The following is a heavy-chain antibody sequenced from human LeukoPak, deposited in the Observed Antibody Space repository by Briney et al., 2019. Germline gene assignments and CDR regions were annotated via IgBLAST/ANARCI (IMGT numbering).Heavy chain of an antibody. J-gene: IGHJ4*02. CDR3: ASPAGATEFDS. Sequence: PGGSLRLSCAASGFTFSKYWMLWVRQAPGKGLESVSRINTDGTVTSYADSVKGRFTISRDNAKNTLYVQMNSLRAEDTAVYYCASPAGATEFDSWGQGTLVTISS. V-gene: IGHV3-74*01. CDR2: INTDGTVT. D-gene: IGHD1-26*01. CDR1: GFTFSKYW.